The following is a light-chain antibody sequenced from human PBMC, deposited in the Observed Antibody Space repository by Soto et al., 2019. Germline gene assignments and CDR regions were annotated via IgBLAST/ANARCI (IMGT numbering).Light chain of an antibody. CDR2: GNS. V-gene: IGLV1-40*01. Sequence: QTVVTQPPSVSGAPGQRVTISCTGSRSNIGAGYDVHWYQQLPGTAPKLLIYGNSNRPSGVPDRFSGSKSGTSASLAITGLQAEDEADYYCQSYDSNRSVVFGGGTKLTVL. J-gene: IGLJ2*01. CDR1: RSNIGAGYD. CDR3: QSYDSNRSVV.